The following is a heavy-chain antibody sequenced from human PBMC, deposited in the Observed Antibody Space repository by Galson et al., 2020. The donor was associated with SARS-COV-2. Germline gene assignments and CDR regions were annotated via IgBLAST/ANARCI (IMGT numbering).Heavy chain of an antibody. D-gene: IGHD3-10*01. V-gene: IGHV4-31*03. CDR1: GGSISSGGYY. Sequence: PSETLSLTCTVSGGSISSGGYYWSWIRQHPGKGLEWIGYIYYSGSIYYNPSLKSRVTISVDTSKNQFSLKLSSVTAADTAVYYCARGRMSRGVTGPWGQGTLVTVSS. CDR3: ARGRMSRGVTGP. J-gene: IGHJ5*02. CDR2: IYYSGSI.